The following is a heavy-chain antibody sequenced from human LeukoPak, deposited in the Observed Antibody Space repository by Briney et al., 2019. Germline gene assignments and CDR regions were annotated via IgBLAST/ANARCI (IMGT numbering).Heavy chain of an antibody. Sequence: GGSLRLSCAASGFPFDDFSMHWVRQPPGKGLEWVSGISWNSGNIGYADSVKGRFTISRDNAKNSLYLQMSSLRTEDTAWYYCTKTGVGLSENWGLGTPVTVSS. CDR1: GFPFDDFS. J-gene: IGHJ4*02. D-gene: IGHD2-8*01. CDR3: TKTGVGLSEN. V-gene: IGHV3-9*01. CDR2: ISWNSGNI.